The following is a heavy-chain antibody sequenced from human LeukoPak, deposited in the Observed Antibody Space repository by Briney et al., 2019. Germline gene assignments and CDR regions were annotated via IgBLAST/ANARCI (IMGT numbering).Heavy chain of an antibody. Sequence: ASVKVSCKASGYTFTRYYMHWVRQASGQGLEWMGIINPSVGSASYSQKFQGRVTMTRDTSTSTVYMELSSLRSEDTAVYYCARGWEMASKAPFDYWGQGTLVTVSS. D-gene: IGHD5-24*01. V-gene: IGHV1-46*01. CDR2: INPSVGSA. J-gene: IGHJ4*02. CDR1: GYTFTRYY. CDR3: ARGWEMASKAPFDY.